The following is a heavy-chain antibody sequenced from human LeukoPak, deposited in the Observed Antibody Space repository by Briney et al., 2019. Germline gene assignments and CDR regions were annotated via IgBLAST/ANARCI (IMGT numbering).Heavy chain of an antibody. CDR1: GFTFSSYA. D-gene: IGHD6-13*01. V-gene: IGHV3-30-3*01. J-gene: IGHJ4*02. CDR2: ISYDGSNK. Sequence: GSLRLSCAASGFTFSSYAMHWVRQAPGKGLEWVAVISYDGSNKYYADSVKGRFTISRDNSKNTLYLQMNSLRAEDTAVYYCARDGGIAAAVVYYFDYWGQGTLVTVSS. CDR3: ARDGGIAAAVVYYFDY.